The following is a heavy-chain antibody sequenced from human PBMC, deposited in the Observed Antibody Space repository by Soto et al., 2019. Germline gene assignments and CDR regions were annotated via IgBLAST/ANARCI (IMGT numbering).Heavy chain of an antibody. Sequence: QVQLVESGGGLVKPGGSLRLSCAASAFKFSDYYMSWVRQAPGKGLEWVSYISGSGDVIYYADSVKGRFTISRDNDKKSVHRKMDTLRAEDTALYYCARAPDCGEGSCYRHFDLWGQGTRVAVSS. J-gene: IGHJ4*02. V-gene: IGHV3-11*01. CDR3: ARAPDCGEGSCYRHFDL. D-gene: IGHD2-15*01. CDR2: ISGSGDVI. CDR1: AFKFSDYY.